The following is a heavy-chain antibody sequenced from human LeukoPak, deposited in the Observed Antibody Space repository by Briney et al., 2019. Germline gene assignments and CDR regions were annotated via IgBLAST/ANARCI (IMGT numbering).Heavy chain of an antibody. CDR1: GLSFSSYE. CDR3: ARGRYSSGWLFDY. V-gene: IGHV3-48*03. D-gene: IGHD6-19*01. CDR2: ISSSGSTI. Sequence: GRSLRLSCAASGLSFSSYEMNLVSQAPGKGLEWVSYISSSGSTIYYADSVKGRFTISRDNAKNSLYLQMNSLRAEDTAVYYCARGRYSSGWLFDYWGQGTLVTVSS. J-gene: IGHJ4*02.